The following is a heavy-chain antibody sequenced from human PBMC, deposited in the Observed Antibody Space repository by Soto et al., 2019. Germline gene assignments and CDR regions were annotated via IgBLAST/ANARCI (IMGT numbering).Heavy chain of an antibody. Sequence: QLHLVQSGAVVKKPGASVTVSCSASGYPVTAYYMHWVRQAPGRGLEWMGGINPATGAAKYTQTCQGRVTSTRDTSTGTVFMELGGLTSEDTAVFYGARGGGVGVAGSAAFDMWGQGTLVTVSS. J-gene: IGHJ3*02. V-gene: IGHV1-2*02. CDR2: INPATGAA. D-gene: IGHD3-3*01. CDR1: GYPVTAYY. CDR3: ARGGGVGVAGSAAFDM.